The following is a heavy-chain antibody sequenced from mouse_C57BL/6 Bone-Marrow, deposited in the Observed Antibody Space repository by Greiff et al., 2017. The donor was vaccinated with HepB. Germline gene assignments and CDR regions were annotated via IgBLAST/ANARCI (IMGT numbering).Heavy chain of an antibody. Sequence: EVQLVESEGGLVQPGSSMKLSCTASGFTFSDYYMAWVRQVPEKGLEWVANINYDGSSTYYLDSLKSRFIISRDNAKNILYLQMSSLKSEDTATYYCARGDYGSGYPYFDYWGQGTTLTVSA. J-gene: IGHJ2*01. CDR1: GFTFSDYY. D-gene: IGHD1-1*01. CDR3: ARGDYGSGYPYFDY. V-gene: IGHV5-16*01. CDR2: INYDGSST.